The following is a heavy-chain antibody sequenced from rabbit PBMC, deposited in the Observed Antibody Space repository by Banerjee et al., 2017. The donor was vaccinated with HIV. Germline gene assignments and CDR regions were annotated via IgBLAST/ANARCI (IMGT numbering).Heavy chain of an antibody. Sequence: QEQLEESGGDLVKPEGSLTLTCTASGLDFSSSYWICWVRQAPGKGLEWIACMVASSGSTWYASWAKGRFTISRTSSTTVTLQMTSLTVADTATYFCARETDDGWGHFNLWGQGTLVTVS. V-gene: IGHV1S45*01. D-gene: IGHD4-1*01. CDR2: MVASSGST. J-gene: IGHJ4*01. CDR3: ARETDDGWGHFNL. CDR1: GLDFSSSYW.